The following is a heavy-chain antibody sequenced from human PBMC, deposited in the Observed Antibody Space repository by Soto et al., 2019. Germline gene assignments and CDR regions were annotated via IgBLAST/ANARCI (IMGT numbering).Heavy chain of an antibody. V-gene: IGHV3-64D*06. CDR3: VKDSMGSGSYYGSYYYYGMDV. D-gene: IGHD3-10*01. CDR2: ISSNGGST. J-gene: IGHJ6*02. Sequence: EVQLVESGGGLVQPGGSLRLSCSASGFTFSSYAMHWVRQAPGKGLEYVSAISSNGGSTYYADSVKGRFTISRDNSKNTLYLQMSHLRHEHTAVYYCVKDSMGSGSYYGSYYYYGMDVWGQGTTVTVSS. CDR1: GFTFSSYA.